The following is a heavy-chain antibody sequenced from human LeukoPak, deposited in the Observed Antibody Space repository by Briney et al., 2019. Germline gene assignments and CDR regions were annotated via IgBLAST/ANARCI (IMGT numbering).Heavy chain of an antibody. Sequence: GGSLRLSCAASGFTFTTYAMSWVRQAPGKGLEWVSAISGSGGSTYYADSVKGRFTISRDNSKNTLYLQMNSLRAEDTAVYYCAKDPSYDSSGYPDIWGQGTMVTVSS. CDR3: AKDPSYDSSGYPDI. V-gene: IGHV3-23*01. CDR2: ISGSGGST. J-gene: IGHJ3*02. D-gene: IGHD3-22*01. CDR1: GFTFTTYA.